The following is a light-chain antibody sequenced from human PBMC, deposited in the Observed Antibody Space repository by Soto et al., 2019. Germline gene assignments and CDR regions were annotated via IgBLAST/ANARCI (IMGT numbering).Light chain of an antibody. CDR3: QQYHDWPLT. V-gene: IGKV3D-15*01. CDR2: GAS. CDR1: QSVSTN. Sequence: EIVMTQSPATLSVSPGEGATLSCRASQSVSTNLAWYQQKPGQAPRLLIDGASSRATGIPARFSGSGSGTELTLTISSLQSEDFAVYFCQQYHDWPLTFGGGTKVEVK. J-gene: IGKJ4*01.